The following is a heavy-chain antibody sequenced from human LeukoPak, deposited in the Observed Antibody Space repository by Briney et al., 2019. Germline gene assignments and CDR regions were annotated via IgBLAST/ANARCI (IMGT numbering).Heavy chain of an antibody. CDR2: ISGSGGRT. D-gene: IGHD6-19*01. CDR1: GFTFSNYA. J-gene: IGHJ6*03. CDR3: AKVGTGWAVAGLQRDYSMDV. V-gene: IGHV3-23*01. Sequence: PGGSLRLSCAGSGFTFSNYAMTWVRQAPGEGLEWVSSISGSGGRTYYADSVKGRFTISRDNSIDTLYVQMNSLRADDTAVYCAKVGTGWAVAGLQRDYSMDVWGNGTTVTVSS.